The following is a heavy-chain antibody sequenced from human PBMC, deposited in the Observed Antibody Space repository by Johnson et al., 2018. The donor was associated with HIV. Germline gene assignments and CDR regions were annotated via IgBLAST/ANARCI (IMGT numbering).Heavy chain of an antibody. Sequence: VQLVESGGGLVQPGGSLRLSCVASGFHFGNAWMNWVRQAPGKGLEWVGRIKSRTDGETTAYAAPVKDRFTISRDNSKNTLYLQMNSLRGDDTAIYYCQKHNFGNYVSRALDIWGQGTMVTVSS. CDR1: GFHFGNAW. J-gene: IGHJ3*02. D-gene: IGHD4-17*01. CDR3: QKHNFGNYVSRALDI. CDR2: IKSRTDGETT. V-gene: IGHV3-15*01.